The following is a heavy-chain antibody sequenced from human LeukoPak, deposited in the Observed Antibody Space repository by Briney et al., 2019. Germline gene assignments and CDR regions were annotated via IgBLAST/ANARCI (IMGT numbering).Heavy chain of an antibody. Sequence: PSETLSLTCTVSGASIIGPKWWNWVRLSPGKGMEWIGEIFHTGSTHYNPSLKSRVTISVDTSKNQFSLKLSSVTAADTAVYYCARDRGFGPPGAFDIWGQGTMVTVSS. D-gene: IGHD3-10*01. CDR3: ARDRGFGPPGAFDI. CDR1: GASIIGPKW. J-gene: IGHJ3*02. CDR2: IFHTGST. V-gene: IGHV4-4*02.